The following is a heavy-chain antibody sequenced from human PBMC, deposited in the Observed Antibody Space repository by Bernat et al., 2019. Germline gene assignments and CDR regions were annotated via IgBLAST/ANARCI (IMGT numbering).Heavy chain of an antibody. CDR1: GFTFSNAW. D-gene: IGHD2-15*01. J-gene: IGHJ4*02. CDR3: TTGDVVVVAAIQFDY. Sequence: EGQVVESGGGLVKPGGSLRLSCTTSGFTFSNAWMNWVRQAPGKGLEWVGRIKSKTDGGTTDYAAPVKGRFTISRDDSKNTLYLQMNSLKTEDTAVYYCTTGDVVVVAAIQFDYWGQGTLVTVSS. V-gene: IGHV3-15*07. CDR2: IKSKTDGGTT.